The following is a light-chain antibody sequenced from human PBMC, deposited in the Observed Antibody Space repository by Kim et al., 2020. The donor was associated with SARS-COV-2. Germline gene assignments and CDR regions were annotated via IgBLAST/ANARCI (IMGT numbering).Light chain of an antibody. V-gene: IGKV1-27*01. CDR3: QNYNGAPLT. Sequence: DMQMTQSPSSLSASVGDRVTITCRASRDIGHYLAWYQQKPGKVPKLLIYAASALQSGVPSRFSGSASGTDFTLTIISLQPEDFATYYCQNYNGAPLTFGGGTKVDIK. CDR2: AAS. CDR1: RDIGHY. J-gene: IGKJ4*01.